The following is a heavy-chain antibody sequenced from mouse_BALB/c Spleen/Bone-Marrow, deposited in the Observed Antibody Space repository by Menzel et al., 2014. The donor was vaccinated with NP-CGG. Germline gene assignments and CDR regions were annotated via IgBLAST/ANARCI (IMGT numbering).Heavy chain of an antibody. Sequence: QVHVKQSAAELARPGASVKMSCKASGYTFTSYTMHWVKQRPGQGLEWIGYIDPSNTYTDYNQNFKDKTTLTADKSSSTAYMQLSSLTSEDSAVYYCAREDIITAYFDYWGQGTTLTVSS. CDR2: IDPSNTYT. J-gene: IGHJ2*01. CDR3: AREDIITAYFDY. CDR1: GYTFTSYT. V-gene: IGHV1-4*02. D-gene: IGHD1-1*01.